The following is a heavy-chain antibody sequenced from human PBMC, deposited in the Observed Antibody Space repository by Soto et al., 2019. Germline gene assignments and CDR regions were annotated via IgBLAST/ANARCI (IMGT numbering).Heavy chain of an antibody. CDR1: DGTIINGCYY. J-gene: IGHJ5*02. CDR3: AREGIAVAGIVSWFDP. Sequence: TMSVTCTVADGTIINGCYYWSCIKKHPGKGLEWIGYIYYSGSTYYNSSLKSRVTISVDTSKNQFSLKLSSVTAADTAVYYCAREGIAVAGIVSWFDPWGQGTLVTVSS. V-gene: IGHV4-31*03. CDR2: IYYSGST. D-gene: IGHD6-19*01.